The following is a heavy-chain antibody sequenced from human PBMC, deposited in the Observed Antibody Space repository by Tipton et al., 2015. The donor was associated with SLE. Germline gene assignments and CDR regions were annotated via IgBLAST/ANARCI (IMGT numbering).Heavy chain of an antibody. CDR2: ISSSSSYT. D-gene: IGHD5-18*01. Sequence: SPRLSCAASGFTFSDYYMSWIRQAPGKGLEWVSYISSSSSYTNYADSVKGRFTISRDNAKNSLYLQMNSLRAEDTAVYYCARGGQLWLRGGYYFDYWGQGTLVTVSS. CDR1: GFTFSDYY. J-gene: IGHJ4*02. V-gene: IGHV3-11*06. CDR3: ARGGQLWLRGGYYFDY.